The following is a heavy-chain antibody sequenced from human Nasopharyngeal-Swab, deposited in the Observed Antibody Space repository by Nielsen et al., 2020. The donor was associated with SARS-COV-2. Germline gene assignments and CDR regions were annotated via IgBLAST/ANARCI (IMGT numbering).Heavy chain of an antibody. Sequence: GGSLRLSCAASGFTFSSYGINWVRQAPGQGLEWVSSISPSSGYIYYADSVKGQFTISRDNAKNSLYLQLNSLRAEDTAVYYCARSRGGLLVFDYWGQGTLVTVSS. CDR2: ISPSSGYI. J-gene: IGHJ4*02. D-gene: IGHD6-6*01. CDR1: GFTFSSYG. V-gene: IGHV3-21*01. CDR3: ARSRGGLLVFDY.